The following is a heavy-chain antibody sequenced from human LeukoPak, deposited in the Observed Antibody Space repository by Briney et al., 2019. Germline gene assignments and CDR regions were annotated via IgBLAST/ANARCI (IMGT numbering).Heavy chain of an antibody. CDR2: VYTSGST. J-gene: IGHJ6*03. CDR1: GGSIGGYY. CDR3: ARVQPYTSGYYYYYYMDV. V-gene: IGHV4-4*07. D-gene: IGHD5-18*01. Sequence: SETLSLTCSVSGGSIGGYYWTWIRQPAGKGLEWIGRVYTSGSTHYNPSLKSRVTISVDTSKNQFSLKLSSVTAADTAVYYCARVQPYTSGYYYYYYMDVWGKGTTVTVSS.